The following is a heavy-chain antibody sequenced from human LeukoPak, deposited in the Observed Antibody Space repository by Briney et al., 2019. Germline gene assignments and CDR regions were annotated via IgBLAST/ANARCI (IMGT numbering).Heavy chain of an antibody. Sequence: SETLSLTCTVSGGSISSNYWSWIRQPAGKGLEWIGRIYTSGSTNYNPSLKSRVTISVDTSKNQFSLKLSSVTAADTAVYYCARDQNYYDILTGYYIPDAFDIWGQGTMVTVSS. J-gene: IGHJ3*02. CDR3: ARDQNYYDILTGYYIPDAFDI. CDR2: IYTSGST. D-gene: IGHD3-9*01. V-gene: IGHV4-4*07. CDR1: GGSISSNY.